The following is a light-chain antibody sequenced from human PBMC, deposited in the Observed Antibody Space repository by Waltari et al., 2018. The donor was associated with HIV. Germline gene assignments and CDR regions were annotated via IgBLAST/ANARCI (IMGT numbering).Light chain of an antibody. CDR2: GRY. Sequence: SSELTQDSTVSVALGQTVTITCQGDSLRTSYAVWYQQKPRQAPLLVLYGRYNRPSGIPDRFSGSSSGNTGSLTITGAQAEDAAEYFCVSRDSDSGYLVFGGGTKLTVL. V-gene: IGLV3-19*01. J-gene: IGLJ3*02. CDR3: VSRDSDSGYLV. CDR1: SLRTSY.